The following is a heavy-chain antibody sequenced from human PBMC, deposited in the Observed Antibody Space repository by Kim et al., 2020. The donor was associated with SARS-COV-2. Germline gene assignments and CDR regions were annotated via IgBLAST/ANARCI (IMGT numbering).Heavy chain of an antibody. CDR3: AREADYYDSSGYYDSVRYFDY. CDR1: GGSISSGGYY. D-gene: IGHD3-22*01. J-gene: IGHJ4*02. V-gene: IGHV4-31*03. CDR2: IYYSGST. Sequence: SETLSLTCTVSGGSISSGGYYWSWIRQHPGKGLEWIGYIYYSGSTYYNPSLKSRVTISVDTSKNQFSLKLSSVTAADTAVYYCAREADYYDSSGYYDSVRYFDYWGQGTLVTVSS.